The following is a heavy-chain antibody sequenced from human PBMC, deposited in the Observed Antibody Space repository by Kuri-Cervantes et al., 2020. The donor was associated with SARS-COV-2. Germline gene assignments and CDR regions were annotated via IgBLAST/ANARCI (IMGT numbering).Heavy chain of an antibody. CDR2: ISGSGGST. CDR1: GFTFSSYA. V-gene: IGHV3-23*01. CDR3: ARDPGRGLYYFDY. Sequence: GESLKISCAASGFTFSSYAMSWVRQAPGKGLEWVSAISGSGGSTYYADSVKGRFTISRDNSKNSLYLQMNSLRAEDTAVYYCARDPGRGLYYFDYWGQGTLVTVSS. D-gene: IGHD3-10*01. J-gene: IGHJ4*02.